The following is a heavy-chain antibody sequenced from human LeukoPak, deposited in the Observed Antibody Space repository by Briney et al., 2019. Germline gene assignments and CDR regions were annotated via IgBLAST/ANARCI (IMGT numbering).Heavy chain of an antibody. Sequence: GASVKVSCKASGYTFTSYYIHWVRRAPGQELEWMGIINPSGGSTHYAQKFQGRVTLTRDTSTSTVYMELSSLRSEDTAVFDCGRTRCGSYASCPSGFDYWGQGTLVTLSS. D-gene: IGHD3-16*01. CDR1: GYTFTSYY. CDR3: GRTRCGSYASCPSGFDY. V-gene: IGHV1-46*01. J-gene: IGHJ4*02. CDR2: INPSGGST.